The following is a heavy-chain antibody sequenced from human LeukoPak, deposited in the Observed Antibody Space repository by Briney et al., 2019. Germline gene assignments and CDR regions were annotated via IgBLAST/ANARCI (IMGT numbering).Heavy chain of an antibody. CDR1: RYSISNGYY. CDR2: IYRSGRT. Sequence: SETLPLTCTVSRYSISNGYYWGWIPQPAGECLGWIGSIYRSGRTCYNSSLTSRVTISVDTSKNQFSLKLSSVTAADTAVYYCARSLRIPPYYFDYWGQGTLVTVSS. J-gene: IGHJ4*02. V-gene: IGHV4-38-2*02. CDR3: ARSLRIPPYYFDY. D-gene: IGHD3-16*01.